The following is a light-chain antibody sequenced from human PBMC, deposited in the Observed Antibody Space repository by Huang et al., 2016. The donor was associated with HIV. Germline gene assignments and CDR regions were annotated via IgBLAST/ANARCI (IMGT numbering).Light chain of an antibody. CDR2: DAS. V-gene: IGKV1-39*01. CDR1: QSISAY. Sequence: DIQMTQSPSSLSASVGGRVSISCLASQSISAYLNWYQQRPGKPPKILIYDASRLQSGVSSRFSGSGSGTDFTLTISSLQPTDFATYYCQQTYTTPWTFGHGTKVEIK. CDR3: QQTYTTPWT. J-gene: IGKJ1*01.